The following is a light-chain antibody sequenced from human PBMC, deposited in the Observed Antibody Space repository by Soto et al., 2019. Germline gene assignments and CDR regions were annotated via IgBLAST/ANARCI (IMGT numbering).Light chain of an antibody. J-gene: IGLJ1*01. CDR1: SSDVGSYNL. V-gene: IGLV2-23*01. Sequence: QSALTQPASVSGSPGQSITISCTGTSSDVGSYNLVSWYQQHPGKAPNLMIYEGSKRPSGVSNRFSGSKSGNTASLTISGLQAEDEADYYCCSYAGSSTPLYVFGTGTKLTVL. CDR2: EGS. CDR3: CSYAGSSTPLYV.